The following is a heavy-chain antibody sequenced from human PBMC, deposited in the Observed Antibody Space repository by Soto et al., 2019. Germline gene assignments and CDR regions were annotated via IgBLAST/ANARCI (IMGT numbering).Heavy chain of an antibody. V-gene: IGHV2-70*13. Sequence: SGPTLVNPTQTLTLTCTVSGFSVSTSGMCVSWIRQPPGKALEWLALIDWDNNKYYSSSLKTRLTISKDTSKNQVVLTMPNVDPVDTATYYCALSTGYYYYYGVDVWGQGTTVTVSS. CDR3: ALSTGYYYYYGVDV. CDR1: GFSVSTSGMC. CDR2: IDWDNNK. J-gene: IGHJ6*02. D-gene: IGHD1-1*01.